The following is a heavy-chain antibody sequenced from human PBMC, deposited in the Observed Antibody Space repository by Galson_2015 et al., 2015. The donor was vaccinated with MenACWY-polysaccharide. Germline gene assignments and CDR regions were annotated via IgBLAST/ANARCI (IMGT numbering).Heavy chain of an antibody. CDR3: ARVKSSPGQQLQAY. CDR1: GYTFTSYD. V-gene: IGHV1-8*01. D-gene: IGHD6-13*01. Sequence: SVKVSCKASGYTFTSYDINWVRQATGRGLEWMGWMNPNSGNIGYAQKFQGRVTMTRNTSINTVYMELSSLRSEDTAMYFCARVKSSPGQQLQAYWGQGTPVTVSS. CDR2: MNPNSGNI. J-gene: IGHJ4*02.